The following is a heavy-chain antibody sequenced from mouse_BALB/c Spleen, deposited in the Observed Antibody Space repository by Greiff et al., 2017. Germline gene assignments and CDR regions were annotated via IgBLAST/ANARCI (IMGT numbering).Heavy chain of an antibody. CDR2: IWSGGST. CDR1: GFSLTSYG. J-gene: IGHJ1*01. D-gene: IGHD2-3*01. V-gene: IGHV2-2*02. Sequence: QVQLKESGPGLVQPSQSLSITCTVSGFSLTSYGVHWVRQSPGKGLEWLGVIWSGGSTDYNAAFISRLSISKDNSKSQVFFKMNSLQANDTAIYYCARWDDGYSYWYFDVWGAGTTVTVSS. CDR3: ARWDDGYSYWYFDV.